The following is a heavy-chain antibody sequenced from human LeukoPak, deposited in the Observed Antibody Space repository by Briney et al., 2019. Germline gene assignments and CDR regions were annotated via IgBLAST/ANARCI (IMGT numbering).Heavy chain of an antibody. V-gene: IGHV3-23*01. D-gene: IGHD2/OR15-2a*01. Sequence: PGGSLSLSCAASGFIFNNYGLIWVRQAPGKGLEWVSAISNDGGGTTYAVFVKGRFTISRDNSKSTLFLQMNSLRAEDTALYYCAKGGSAYFLDLWGQGTLVTVSS. J-gene: IGHJ5*02. CDR3: AKGGSAYFLDL. CDR1: GFIFNNYG. CDR2: ISNDGGGT.